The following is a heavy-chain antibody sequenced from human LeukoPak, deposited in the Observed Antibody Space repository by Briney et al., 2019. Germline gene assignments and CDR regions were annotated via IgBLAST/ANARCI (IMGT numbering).Heavy chain of an antibody. CDR1: GGSISSYY. J-gene: IGHJ4*02. Sequence: PSETLSLTCTVSGGSISSYYWSWIRQPPGKGLEWLGYIYYSGSTNYNPSLKSRVTISVDTSKNQFSLKLSSVTAADTAVYYCARAEWAPTSLYFDYWGQGTLVTVSS. V-gene: IGHV4-59*01. CDR2: IYYSGST. D-gene: IGHD1-26*01. CDR3: ARAEWAPTSLYFDY.